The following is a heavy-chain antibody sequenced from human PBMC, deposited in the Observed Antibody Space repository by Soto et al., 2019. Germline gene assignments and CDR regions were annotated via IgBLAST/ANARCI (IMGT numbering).Heavy chain of an antibody. J-gene: IGHJ6*02. CDR3: ATRYCSGGSCQSTYYGMDV. Sequence: ESGGGLVQPGGSLRLSCAASGFTFSSYSMNWVRQAPGKGLEWVSYISSSSSTIYYADSVKGRFTISRDNAKNSLYLQMNSLRDEDTAVYYCATRYCSGGSCQSTYYGMDVWGQGTTVTVSS. CDR1: GFTFSSYS. V-gene: IGHV3-48*02. CDR2: ISSSSSTI. D-gene: IGHD2-15*01.